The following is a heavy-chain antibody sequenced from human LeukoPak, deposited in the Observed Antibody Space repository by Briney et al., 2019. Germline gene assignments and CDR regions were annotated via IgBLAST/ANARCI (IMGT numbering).Heavy chain of an antibody. J-gene: IGHJ4*02. Sequence: SETLSLTCAVYGGSFSGYYWSWIRQPPGKGLEWIGEINHSGSTNYNPSLKSQVTISVDTSKNQFSLKLSSVTAADTAVYYCARGVTPYDYVWGSYRYRFDYWGQGTLVTVSS. CDR3: ARGVTPYDYVWGSYRYRFDY. D-gene: IGHD3-16*02. CDR2: INHSGST. V-gene: IGHV4-34*01. CDR1: GGSFSGYY.